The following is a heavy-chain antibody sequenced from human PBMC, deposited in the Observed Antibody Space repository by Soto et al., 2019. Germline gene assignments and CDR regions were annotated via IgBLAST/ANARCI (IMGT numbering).Heavy chain of an antibody. Sequence: QVQLVQSGAEVKKPGSSVKVSCKASGGTFSSYAISWVRQAPGQGLEWMGGIIPIFGTANYAQKFQGRVTITADKSTSTAYMELSSLRSEDTAVYYCARDPYDSSGYYLDYYYYGMDVWGQGTTVTVSS. J-gene: IGHJ6*02. CDR1: GGTFSSYA. CDR2: IIPIFGTA. V-gene: IGHV1-69*06. CDR3: ARDPYDSSGYYLDYYYYGMDV. D-gene: IGHD3-22*01.